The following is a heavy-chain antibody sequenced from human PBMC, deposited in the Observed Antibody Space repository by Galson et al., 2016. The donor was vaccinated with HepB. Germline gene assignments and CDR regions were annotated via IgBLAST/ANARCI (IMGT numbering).Heavy chain of an antibody. CDR3: ARRWYNWNYFFAFDI. CDR2: IHYTGRT. D-gene: IGHD1-7*01. J-gene: IGHJ3*02. Sequence: ETLSLTCTVSGGSISSNDYYWGLIRQPPGKGLEWLVSIHYTGRTYHNPSLQSRVTISVDTSKNQFSLKLSSVTAADTAVYYCARRWYNWNYFFAFDIWGQGTMVTVSS. V-gene: IGHV4-39*07. CDR1: GGSISSNDYY.